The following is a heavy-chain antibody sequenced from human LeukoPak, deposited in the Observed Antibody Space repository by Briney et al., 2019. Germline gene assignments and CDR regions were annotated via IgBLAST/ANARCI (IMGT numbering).Heavy chain of an antibody. Sequence: GGSLRLSCAASGFTFSNYGLSWVRQAPGKGLEWVSGITGSGGSTYYAGSVKGRFTISRDNSKNTLYLQMNSLRAEDKAIYYCARDERLLSFLKWGQGTLVTVSS. D-gene: IGHD3-3*01. CDR3: ARDERLLSFLK. J-gene: IGHJ4*02. CDR2: ITGSGGST. CDR1: GFTFSNYG. V-gene: IGHV3-23*01.